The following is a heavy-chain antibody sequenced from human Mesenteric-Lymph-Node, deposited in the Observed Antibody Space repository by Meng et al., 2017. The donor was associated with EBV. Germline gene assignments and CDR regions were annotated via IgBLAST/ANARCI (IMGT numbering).Heavy chain of an antibody. Sequence: QGQAQQWGAGLLKPSETLSLTCAVYGASFSGYYWSWIRQPPGKGLEWIGEINHSGSTNYNPSLKSRVSVSLDTSKNQFSLKLSSVTAADTAVFYCARGRGSRLLFYSSFDSWGQGTLVTVFS. CDR2: INHSGST. CDR1: GASFSGYY. CDR3: ARGRGSRLLFYSSFDS. D-gene: IGHD2-15*01. J-gene: IGHJ4*02. V-gene: IGHV4-34*01.